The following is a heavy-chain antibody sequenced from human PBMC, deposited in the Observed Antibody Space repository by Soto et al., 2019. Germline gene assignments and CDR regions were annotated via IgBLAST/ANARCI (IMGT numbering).Heavy chain of an antibody. J-gene: IGHJ4*02. CDR3: ARTLPNRQLFDS. V-gene: IGHV4-59*01. Sequence: WIRQPPGKGLEWIGYIYYSGSTNYNPSLKSRVTISVDTSKNQFSLRLASLTAADTAVYYCARTLPNRQLFDSWSQGTLVTVSS. D-gene: IGHD1-1*01. CDR2: IYYSGST.